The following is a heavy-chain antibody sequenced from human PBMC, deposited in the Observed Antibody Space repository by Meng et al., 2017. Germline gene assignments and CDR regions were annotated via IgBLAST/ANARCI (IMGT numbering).Heavy chain of an antibody. CDR2: ISSSSSYI. CDR1: GFTFSSYS. CDR3: ARRHPRAAAGTGYYFDY. D-gene: IGHD6-13*01. V-gene: IGHV3-21*01. J-gene: IGHJ4*02. Sequence: GESLKISCAASGFTFSSYSMNWVRQAPGKGLEWVSSISSSSSYIYYADSVKGRFTISRDNAKNSLYLQMNSLRAEDTAVYYCARRHPRAAAGTGYYFDYWGQGTLVTVSS.